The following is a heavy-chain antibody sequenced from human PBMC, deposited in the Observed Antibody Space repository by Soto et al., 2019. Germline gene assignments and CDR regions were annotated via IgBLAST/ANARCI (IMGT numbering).Heavy chain of an antibody. V-gene: IGHV3-15*07. CDR1: GFTFSNAW. Sequence: EVQLVESGGGLVKPGGSLRLSCAASGFTFSNAWVNWVRQAPGKGLEWVGRIKSKTDGGTTDYAAPVKGRFTISRDDSKNTLYLQMNSLKTEDTAVYYCTTLPVDTAMDNFVYWGQGTLVTVSS. J-gene: IGHJ4*02. D-gene: IGHD5-18*01. CDR2: IKSKTDGGTT. CDR3: TTLPVDTAMDNFVY.